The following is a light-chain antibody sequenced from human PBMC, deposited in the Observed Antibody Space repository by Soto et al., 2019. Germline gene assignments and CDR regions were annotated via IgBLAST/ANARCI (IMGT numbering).Light chain of an antibody. J-gene: IGKJ5*01. Sequence: DIVMTQSPDSLAVSLGERATINCKSSQSVLYSTNNENYLAWYQQKSGQPPKLLIYWASTRESGVPDRFSGSGSGTEFYPTISSLQAEDVAVSYCQQYYSTPPITFGQGTRLEIK. V-gene: IGKV4-1*01. CDR2: WAS. CDR3: QQYYSTPPIT. CDR1: QSVLYSTNNENY.